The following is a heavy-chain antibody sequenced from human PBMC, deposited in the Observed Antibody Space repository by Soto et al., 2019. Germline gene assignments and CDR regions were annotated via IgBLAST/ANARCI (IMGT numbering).Heavy chain of an antibody. CDR2: ISSSSSTI. V-gene: IGHV3-48*02. D-gene: IGHD3-22*01. CDR1: GFTFSSYS. CDR3: ATLGIVVAVGDWFDP. J-gene: IGHJ5*02. Sequence: EVQLVESGGGLVQPGGSLRLSCAASGFTFSSYSMNWVRQAPGKGLEWVSYISSSSSTIYYADSVKGRFTISRDNAKNSLYLQMNSLRDEDTAMYYCATLGIVVAVGDWFDPWGQGTLVTVSS.